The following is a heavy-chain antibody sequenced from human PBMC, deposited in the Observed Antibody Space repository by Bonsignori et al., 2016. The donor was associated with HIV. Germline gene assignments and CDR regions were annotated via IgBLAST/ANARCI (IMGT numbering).Heavy chain of an antibody. Sequence: LSCSVSGGSISGDFWNWVRQPAGKGLEYIGRISPTGLTTYSPYFESRVTVSVDSSKNQLSLHLTSVTAADSAIYYCARDAPYSVNYVSTYFQYYMDVWGTGTTVTVSS. J-gene: IGHJ6*03. D-gene: IGHD2/OR15-2a*01. CDR2: ISPTGLT. CDR3: ARDAPYSVNYVSTYFQYYMDV. V-gene: IGHV4-4*07. CDR1: GGSISGDF.